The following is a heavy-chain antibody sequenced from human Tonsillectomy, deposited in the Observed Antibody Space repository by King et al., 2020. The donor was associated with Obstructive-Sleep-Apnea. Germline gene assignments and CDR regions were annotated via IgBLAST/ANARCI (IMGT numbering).Heavy chain of an antibody. CDR2: INHSGST. CDR3: AGGGSMVTMVRGIKKKNNWFDP. CDR1: GGSFSGYY. J-gene: IGHJ5*02. V-gene: IGHV4-34*01. D-gene: IGHD3-10*01. Sequence: QVQLQQWGAGLLKPSETLSLTCAVYGGSFSGYYWSWIRQPPGKGLEWIGEINHSGSTNYNPSLKSRVTISVDTSKNQFSLKLSSVTAADTAVYYCAGGGSMVTMVRGIKKKNNWFDPWGQGTLVTVSS.